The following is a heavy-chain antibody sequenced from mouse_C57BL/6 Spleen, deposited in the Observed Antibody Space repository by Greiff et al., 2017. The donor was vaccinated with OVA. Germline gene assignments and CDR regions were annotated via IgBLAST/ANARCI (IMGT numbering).Heavy chain of an antibody. CDR2: IWRGGST. J-gene: IGHJ4*01. Sequence: VQLQESGPGLVQPSQSLSITCAVSGFSLTSYGVHWVRQSPGKGLEWLGVIWRGGSTDYTAAFMSRLSITKDNSKSQVFVKMNSLQADDTAIYYCAKEGYAMDYWGQGTAVTVSS. V-gene: IGHV2-5*01. CDR3: AKEGYAMDY. CDR1: GFSLTSYG.